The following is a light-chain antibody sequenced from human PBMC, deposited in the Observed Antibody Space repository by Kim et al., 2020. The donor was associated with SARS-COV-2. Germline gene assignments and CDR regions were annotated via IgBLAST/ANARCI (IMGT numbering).Light chain of an antibody. V-gene: IGLV2-23*02. CDR1: SSDVGNYNL. CDR2: EVS. J-gene: IGLJ1*01. CDR3: CSYAGSSTYV. Sequence: QSALTQSASVSGSPGQSITISCTGTSSDVGNYNLVSWYQQHPGKAPKVMIYEVSKRPSGVSNRFSGSKSGNTASLTISGLQAEDEADYYCCSYAGSSTYVFGTGTKVTVL.